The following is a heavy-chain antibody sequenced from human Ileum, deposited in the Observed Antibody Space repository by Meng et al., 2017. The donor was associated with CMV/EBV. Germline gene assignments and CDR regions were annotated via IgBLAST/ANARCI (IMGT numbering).Heavy chain of an antibody. Sequence: QVRLVQLGTEWKKPGAPVRVSCRAPGCTFTDYGISWVRQAPGQGLEWMGWISAYSGDTNYAQNLQGRLTMTTDTSTATAYMELRSLTSDDTAVYYCARVAKYCTDGVCHDYWGQGTLVTVSS. CDR1: GCTFTDYG. D-gene: IGHD2-8*01. J-gene: IGHJ4*02. CDR2: ISAYSGDT. CDR3: ARVAKYCTDGVCHDY. V-gene: IGHV1-18*04.